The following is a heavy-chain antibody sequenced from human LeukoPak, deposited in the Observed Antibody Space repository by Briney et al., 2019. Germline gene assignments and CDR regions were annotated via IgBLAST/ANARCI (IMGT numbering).Heavy chain of an antibody. V-gene: IGHV3-30*19. D-gene: IGHD1-1*01. J-gene: IGHJ3*02. CDR2: TSHDGSNK. Sequence: GGSLRLSCITSGFDFNSYAMHWVRQAPGKGLQWVAVTSHDGSNKYYADSVKGRFTISRDNSKNTLYLQMNSLRAEDTAVYYCAKDRWNDDAFDIWGQGTMVTVSS. CDR3: AKDRWNDDAFDI. CDR1: GFDFNSYA.